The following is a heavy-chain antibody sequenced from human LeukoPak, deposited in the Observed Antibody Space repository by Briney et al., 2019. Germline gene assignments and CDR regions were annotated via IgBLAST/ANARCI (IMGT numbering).Heavy chain of an antibody. J-gene: IGHJ4*02. V-gene: IGHV3-23*01. CDR3: AKRGVVIRVFLVGFHKEAYYFDS. D-gene: IGHD3-10*01. CDR1: GFTFNTYA. Sequence: GGSLRLSCAASGFTFNTYAIYWVRQAPGKGLEWVAGLSGSGGGTNYADSVQGRFTISRDNPKNTLYLQMNSLRAGDTAVYFCAKRGVVIRVFLVGFHKEAYYFDSWGQGALVTVSS. CDR2: LSGSGGGT.